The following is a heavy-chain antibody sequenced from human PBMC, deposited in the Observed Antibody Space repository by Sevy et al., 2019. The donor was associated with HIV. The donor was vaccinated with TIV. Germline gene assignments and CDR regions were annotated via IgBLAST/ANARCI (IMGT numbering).Heavy chain of an antibody. Sequence: SETLSLTCTVSGGSISSSSYYWGWIRQPPGKGLEWIGSIYYSGSTYYNPSLKSRVTISLDTSKNQFSLKLSAVTAADTAVYYCARRADTAMVNDAFDNWGQGTMVTVS. CDR2: IYYSGST. D-gene: IGHD5-18*01. V-gene: IGHV4-39*01. J-gene: IGHJ3*02. CDR3: ARRADTAMVNDAFDN. CDR1: GGSISSSSYY.